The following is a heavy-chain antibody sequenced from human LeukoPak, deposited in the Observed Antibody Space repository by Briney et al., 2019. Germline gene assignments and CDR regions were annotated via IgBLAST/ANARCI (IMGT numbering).Heavy chain of an antibody. CDR1: GYTLTELS. J-gene: IGHJ3*02. CDR3: ARENGVSDAFDI. Sequence: ASVKVSCKVSGYTLTELSMHWVRQAPGKGLEWMGGFDPEDGETIYAQKFQGRVTMTEDTSTSTAYMELRSLRSDDTAVYYCARENGVSDAFDIWGQGTMVTVSS. V-gene: IGHV1-24*01. D-gene: IGHD2-8*01. CDR2: FDPEDGET.